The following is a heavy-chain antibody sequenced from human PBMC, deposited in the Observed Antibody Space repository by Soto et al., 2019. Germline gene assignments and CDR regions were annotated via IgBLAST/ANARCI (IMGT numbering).Heavy chain of an antibody. CDR3: ASLNFDILTGYYAFYI. D-gene: IGHD3-9*01. Sequence: PSETLSLTCSVSGGSISSYYWSWIRQPPGKGLEYIGYINYSGSTNYNPSLKSRVTLSVDTSKNQFSLNLSSVTAADTAVYYCASLNFDILTGYYAFYIWSQGTMVTVSS. CDR1: GGSISSYY. CDR2: INYSGST. J-gene: IGHJ3*02. V-gene: IGHV4-59*08.